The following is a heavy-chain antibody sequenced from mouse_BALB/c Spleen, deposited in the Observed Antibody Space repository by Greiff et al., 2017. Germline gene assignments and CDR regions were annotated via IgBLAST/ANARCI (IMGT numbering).Heavy chain of an antibody. J-gene: IGHJ3*01. CDR1: GYSITSDYA. CDR2: ISYSGST. Sequence: QSGPGLVKPSQSLSLTCTVTGYSITSDYAWNWIRQFPGNKLEWMGYISYSGSTSYNPSLKSRISITRDTSKNQFFLQLNSVTTEDTATYYCARSNYGNVWFAYWGQGTLVTVSA. V-gene: IGHV3-2*02. D-gene: IGHD2-1*01. CDR3: ARSNYGNVWFAY.